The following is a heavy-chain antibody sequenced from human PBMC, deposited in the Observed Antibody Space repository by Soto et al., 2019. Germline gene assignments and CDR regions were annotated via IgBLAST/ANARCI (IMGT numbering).Heavy chain of an antibody. V-gene: IGHV1-2*04. D-gene: IGHD4-17*01. J-gene: IGHJ4*02. Sequence: GASVKVSCKPSGYSFTDYKLHWVRQAPGQGLEWMGWVDPNGGGSNSAQKLQGSVTMTWDTSITTAYLDLTRLTTNDTATYFCATWVDYGDFEGFDFWGQGTVVTVS. CDR2: VDPNGGGS. CDR3: ATWVDYGDFEGFDF. CDR1: GYSFTDYK.